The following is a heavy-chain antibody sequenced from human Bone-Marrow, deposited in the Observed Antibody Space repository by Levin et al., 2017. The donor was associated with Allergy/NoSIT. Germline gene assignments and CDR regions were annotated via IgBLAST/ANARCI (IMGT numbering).Heavy chain of an antibody. D-gene: IGHD2-15*01. CDR1: GFSFDDHY. CDR2: ISTRSSYT. CDR3: ARDAPYCSSGSCYDS. J-gene: IGHJ4*02. Sequence: GGSLRLSCATSGFSFDDHYMGWFRLAPGKGLEWVSYISTRSSYTNYADSVKGRFTISRDNANNSLYLQMSSLRADDTAVYYCARDAPYCSSGSCYDSWGQVTLVTVSS. V-gene: IGHV3-11*06.